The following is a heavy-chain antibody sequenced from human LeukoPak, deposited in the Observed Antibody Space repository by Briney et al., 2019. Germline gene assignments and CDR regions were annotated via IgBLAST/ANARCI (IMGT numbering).Heavy chain of an antibody. D-gene: IGHD3-10*01. Sequence: SETLSPTCTVSGGSISNDYWSWIRQAAGKELEWIGRIYTRGSTNYNPSLKSRVTISLDKSKKQFSLNLKSVTAADTAVYYCARGGTYGSGRNQHTPLDYWGQGTLATVTS. J-gene: IGHJ4*02. V-gene: IGHV4-4*07. CDR2: IYTRGST. CDR1: GGSISNDY. CDR3: ARGGTYGSGRNQHTPLDY.